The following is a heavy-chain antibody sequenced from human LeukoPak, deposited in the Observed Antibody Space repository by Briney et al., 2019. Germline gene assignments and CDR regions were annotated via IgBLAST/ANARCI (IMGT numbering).Heavy chain of an antibody. CDR3: ARGLPRIAAAGYYFDY. V-gene: IGHV1-69*13. CDR2: IIPIFGTA. Sequence: SVKVSCKASGGTFTSYAISWVRQAPGQGLEWMGGIIPIFGTANYAQKFQGRVTITADESTSTAYMELSSLRSEDTAGYYCARGLPRIAAAGYYFDYWGQGTLVTVSS. CDR1: GGTFTSYA. J-gene: IGHJ4*02. D-gene: IGHD6-13*01.